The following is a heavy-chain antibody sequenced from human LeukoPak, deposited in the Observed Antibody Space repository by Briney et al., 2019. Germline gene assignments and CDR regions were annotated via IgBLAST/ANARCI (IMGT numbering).Heavy chain of an antibody. CDR3: ARDNYDFWSGYYPSYYYYYYMDV. CDR1: GYTFTSYY. D-gene: IGHD3-3*01. V-gene: IGHV1-46*01. Sequence: GASVKVSCKASGYTFTSYYMHWVRQAPGQGLEWMGIINPSGGNTSYSQKFQDRVTMTRDMSTSTVYMELSSLRFEDTAVYYCARDNYDFWSGYYPSYYYYYYMDVWGKGTTVTVSS. CDR2: INPSGGNT. J-gene: IGHJ6*03.